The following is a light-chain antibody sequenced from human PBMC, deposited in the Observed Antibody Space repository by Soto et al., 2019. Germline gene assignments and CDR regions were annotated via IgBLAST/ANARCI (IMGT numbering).Light chain of an antibody. Sequence: LTRPASVSGSPGQSITISCTGTSSDVGGYNYVSWYQHHPGKAPKLIIYDVTNRPSGVSNPFSGSKSGNTASLTISGLQPEDEADYYCSSYTTSNTRQIVFGTGTKVTVL. J-gene: IGLJ1*01. CDR3: SSYTTSNTRQIV. CDR2: DVT. CDR1: SSDVGGYNY. V-gene: IGLV2-14*03.